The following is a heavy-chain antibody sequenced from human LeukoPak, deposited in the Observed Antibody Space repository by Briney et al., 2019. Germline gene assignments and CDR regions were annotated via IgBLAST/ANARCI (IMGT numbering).Heavy chain of an antibody. J-gene: IGHJ4*02. CDR2: IGSTGTNT. CDR1: GFTFSSYA. CDR3: AKRSPYYFDY. Sequence: LSGGSLRLSCAASGFTFSSYAMGWVRQAPGKGLEWISAIGSTGTNTYYADSVKGRFTISRDNSKNTLYLQMNSLRAEDTALYYCAKRSPYYFDYWGQGTLVTVSS. V-gene: IGHV3-23*01. D-gene: IGHD2-15*01.